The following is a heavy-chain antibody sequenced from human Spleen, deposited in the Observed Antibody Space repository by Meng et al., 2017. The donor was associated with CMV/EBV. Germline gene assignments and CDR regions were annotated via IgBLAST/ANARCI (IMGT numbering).Heavy chain of an antibody. J-gene: IGHJ6*02. V-gene: IGHV3-7*01. CDR3: ARDRYNRYGMDV. CDR2: IKQDGSEK. Sequence: GGSLRLSCAASGFTLSSYWMSWVRQAPGKGLEWVAKIKQDGSEKYYVDSVKGRLTISRDNAKNSVYLQMNSLRAEDTAVYYCARDRYNRYGMDVWGQGTTVTVSS. D-gene: IGHD1-14*01. CDR1: GFTLSSYW.